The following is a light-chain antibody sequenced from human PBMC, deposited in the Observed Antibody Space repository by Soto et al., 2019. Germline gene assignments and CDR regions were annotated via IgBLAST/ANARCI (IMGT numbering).Light chain of an antibody. CDR2: WAS. Sequence: DIVLTQSPDSLAVSLGERATINCKSSQSILNSSDNKNYLAWYQQKPGQPPKLLIYWASTRESGVPDRFSGSGSATDFTLTISSLQAEDVAVYYCQQYYSMPWTFGQGTKVEVK. V-gene: IGKV4-1*01. J-gene: IGKJ1*01. CDR1: QSILNSSDNKNY. CDR3: QQYYSMPWT.